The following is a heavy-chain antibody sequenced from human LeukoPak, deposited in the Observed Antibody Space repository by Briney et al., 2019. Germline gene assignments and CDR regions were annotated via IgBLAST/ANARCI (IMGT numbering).Heavy chain of an antibody. V-gene: IGHV4-59*12. CDR3: ARASDYYGSGSYDY. Sequence: SETLSLTCAVYGGSFSGYYWSWIRQPPGKGLEWIGYIYYSGSTNYNPSLKSRVTMSVDTSKNQFSLKLSSVTAADTAVYYCARASDYYGSGSYDYWGQGTLVTVSS. J-gene: IGHJ4*02. D-gene: IGHD3-10*01. CDR2: IYYSGST. CDR1: GGSFSGYY.